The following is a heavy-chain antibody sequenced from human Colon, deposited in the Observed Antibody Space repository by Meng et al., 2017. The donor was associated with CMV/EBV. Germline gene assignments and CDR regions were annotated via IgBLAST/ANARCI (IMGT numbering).Heavy chain of an antibody. V-gene: IGHV3-48*03. D-gene: IGHD1-1*01. CDR2: TRTRHDV. Sequence: GGSLRLSCTSSGFSLATYDMNWVRQAPGKGLEWILKTRTRHDVDYADSVKGRFTISRDDANNSHYLEMNSLRAEDTAVYFCVRQNYDYWSDYSVFFDLWGQGTLVTVSS. CDR1: GFSLATYD. CDR3: VRQNYDYWSDYSVFFDL. J-gene: IGHJ4*02.